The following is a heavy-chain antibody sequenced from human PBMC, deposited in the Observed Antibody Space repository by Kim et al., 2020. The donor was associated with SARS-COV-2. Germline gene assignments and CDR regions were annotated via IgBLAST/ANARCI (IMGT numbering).Heavy chain of an antibody. J-gene: IGHJ4*02. CDR2: TI. V-gene: IGHV3-48*02. Sequence: TIHYADSVKGRFTISRDDATNSLYMQMNSLSDDDTAVYYCAKVGSAIDSWGQGTLVTVSS. D-gene: IGHD1-26*01. CDR3: AKVGSAIDS.